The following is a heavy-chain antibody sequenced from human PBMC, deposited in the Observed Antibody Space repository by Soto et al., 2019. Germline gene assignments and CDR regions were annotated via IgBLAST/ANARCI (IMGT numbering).Heavy chain of an antibody. V-gene: IGHV2-5*02. J-gene: IGHJ4*02. CDR3: AHPRDGGGWYFDY. CDR2: IYWDDDK. Sequence: QITLKESGPTLVKPTQTLTLTCTFSGFSLSTGGVGVGWIRQPPGKALEWLALIYWDDDKRYSPSLKSRLTITKHTSKNQVVLTITNMDPVDTATYYCAHPRDGGGWYFDYWGQGTLVTVSS. CDR1: GFSLSTGGVG. D-gene: IGHD3-16*01.